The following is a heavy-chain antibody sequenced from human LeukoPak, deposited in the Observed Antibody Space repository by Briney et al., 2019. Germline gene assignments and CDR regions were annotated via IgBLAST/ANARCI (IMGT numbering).Heavy chain of an antibody. Sequence: GGSLRLSCAASGITFRNHWMTWVRQAPGKGLEWVANIKQDGSEKYYVDSVKGRFTISRDNAKNSLYLQMNSLRAEDTAVYYCARGQVLLHAFDIWGQGTMVTVSS. CDR2: IKQDGSEK. J-gene: IGHJ3*02. V-gene: IGHV3-7*01. CDR1: GITFRNHW. CDR3: ARGQVLLHAFDI. D-gene: IGHD2-21*01.